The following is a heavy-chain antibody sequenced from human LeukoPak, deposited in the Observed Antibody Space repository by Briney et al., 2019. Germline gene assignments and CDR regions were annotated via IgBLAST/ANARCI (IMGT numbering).Heavy chain of an antibody. Sequence: SETLSLTCTVSGGSISSSSYYWGWIRQPPGKGLEWIGSIYYSGSTYYNPSLKSRVTISVDTSKNQFSLKLSSVTAADTAVYYCARGPRHSDVVVVAATTNSWFDPWGQGTLVTVSS. V-gene: IGHV4-39*07. D-gene: IGHD2-15*01. CDR3: ARGPRHSDVVVVAATTNSWFDP. CDR1: GGSISSSSYY. J-gene: IGHJ5*02. CDR2: IYYSGST.